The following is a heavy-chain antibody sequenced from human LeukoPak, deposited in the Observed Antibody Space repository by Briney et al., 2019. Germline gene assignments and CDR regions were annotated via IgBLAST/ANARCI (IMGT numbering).Heavy chain of an antibody. D-gene: IGHD3-9*01. CDR3: ARGLGGRYYDILTGYYRGSPPYFDY. Sequence: SETLSLTCAVYGGSFSGYYWSWIRQPPGKGLEWIGEINHNGSTNYNPSLMSRVTISVDTSKNQFSLKLSSVTAADTAVYYCARGLGGRYYDILTGYYRGSPPYFDYWGQGTLVTVSS. V-gene: IGHV4-34*01. CDR1: GGSFSGYY. J-gene: IGHJ4*02. CDR2: INHNGST.